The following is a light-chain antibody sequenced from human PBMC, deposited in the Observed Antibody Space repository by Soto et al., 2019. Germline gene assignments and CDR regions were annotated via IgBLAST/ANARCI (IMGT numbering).Light chain of an antibody. CDR1: QSLLHSDGKTY. Sequence: EIVMTQTPLTLSVTPGQPASISCKSSQSLLHSDGKTYFYWYLQKPGQPPQLLIYEVSNRFSGMPDRFSGSGSGTHFTLTISRLEAEDFVMYSCQQYGRSPITFVQGTRLEI. CDR3: QQYGRSPIT. J-gene: IGKJ5*01. CDR2: EVS. V-gene: IGKV2D-29*01.